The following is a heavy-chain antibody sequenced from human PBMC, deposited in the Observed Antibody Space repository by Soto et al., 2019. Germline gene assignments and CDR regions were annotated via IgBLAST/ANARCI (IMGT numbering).Heavy chain of an antibody. CDR1: GFTFSSSI. J-gene: IGHJ4*02. D-gene: IGHD2-15*01. Sequence: GGSLRLSCAASGFTFSSSIMNWVRQAPGKGLEWVSYISSSSSTIYYADSVKGRFTISRDNAKNSLYLQMNSLRAEDTAVYYCARANAYCSGGSCFFDYWGQGTLVTVSS. CDR3: ARANAYCSGGSCFFDY. CDR2: ISSSSSTI. V-gene: IGHV3-48*01.